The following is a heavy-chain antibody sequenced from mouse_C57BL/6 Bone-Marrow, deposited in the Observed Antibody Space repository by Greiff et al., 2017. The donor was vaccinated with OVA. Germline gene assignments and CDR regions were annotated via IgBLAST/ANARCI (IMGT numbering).Heavy chain of an antibody. J-gene: IGHJ4*01. D-gene: IGHD2-12*01. Sequence: EVQRVESGGGLVQPKGSLKLSCAASGFSFNTYAMNWVRQAPGKGLEWVARIRSKSNNYATYYADSVKDRFTISRDDSESMLYLQMNNLKTEDTAMYYCVRHDRYSYYAMDYWGQGTSVTVSS. CDR1: GFSFNTYA. CDR3: VRHDRYSYYAMDY. V-gene: IGHV10-1*01. CDR2: IRSKSNNYAT.